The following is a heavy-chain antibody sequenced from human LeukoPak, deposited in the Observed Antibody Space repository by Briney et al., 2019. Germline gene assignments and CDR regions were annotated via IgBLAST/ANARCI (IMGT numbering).Heavy chain of an antibody. D-gene: IGHD3-3*01. Sequence: GASVKVSCKASGYTFTGYYKHWVRQAPGQGLEWMGWINPNSGGTNYAQKFQGRVTMTRDTSISTAYMELSRLRSDDTAVYYCARGGYDFWSGYYTNDYWGQGTLVTVSS. J-gene: IGHJ4*02. CDR3: ARGGYDFWSGYYTNDY. CDR2: INPNSGGT. CDR1: GYTFTGYY. V-gene: IGHV1-2*02.